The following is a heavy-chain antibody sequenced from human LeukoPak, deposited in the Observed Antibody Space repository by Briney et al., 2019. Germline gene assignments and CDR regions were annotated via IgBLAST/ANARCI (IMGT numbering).Heavy chain of an antibody. D-gene: IGHD6-13*01. J-gene: IGHJ4*02. CDR2: IFSSGST. CDR3: ARASAAGTYDFDY. CDR1: GFTFSGYW. Sequence: GSLRLSCAASGFTFSGYWMSWIRQPAGKGLEWIGRIFSSGSTNYNPSLKSRVTMSVDTSKNQFSLKVSSVTAADTAVYYCARASAAGTYDFDYWGQGTLVTVSS. V-gene: IGHV4-4*07.